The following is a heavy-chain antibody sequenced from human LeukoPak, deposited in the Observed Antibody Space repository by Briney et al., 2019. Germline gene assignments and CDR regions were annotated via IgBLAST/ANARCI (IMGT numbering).Heavy chain of an antibody. J-gene: IGHJ4*02. D-gene: IGHD2-15*01. CDR2: FSYDGSIK. V-gene: IGHV3-30*18. Sequence: GGSLRLSCAASGFTFSTYAMSWVRQAPGKGLEWVAVFSYDGSIKDYADSVKGRFTISRDNSKNTLYLQTNSLRAEDTAVYYCAKEMGSGLIDYWGQGTLVTVSS. CDR3: AKEMGSGLIDY. CDR1: GFTFSTYA.